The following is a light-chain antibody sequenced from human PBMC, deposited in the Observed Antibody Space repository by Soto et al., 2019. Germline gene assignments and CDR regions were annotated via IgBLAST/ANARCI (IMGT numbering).Light chain of an antibody. CDR3: MQALQTPLT. CDR2: LGS. V-gene: IGKV2-28*01. Sequence: DIVMTQSPLSLPVTPGEPASISCRSSQSLLNSKGYNFLDWYLQKPGQSPQLLIYLGSNRASGVXDXXSGSASGTDFTLTISRVEAEDVGVYYCMQALQTPLTFGQGTKLEIK. J-gene: IGKJ2*01. CDR1: QSLLNSKGYNF.